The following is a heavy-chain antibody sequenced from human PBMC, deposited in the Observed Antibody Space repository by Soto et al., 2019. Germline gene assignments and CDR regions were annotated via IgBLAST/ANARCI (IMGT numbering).Heavy chain of an antibody. V-gene: IGHV3-23*01. CDR1: GFTFSSYA. CDR2: INKNGDNI. D-gene: IGHD3-3*01. CDR3: AKANNYDFWKGYFPSFDY. J-gene: IGHJ4*01. Sequence: PGGSLRLSXAASGFTFSSYAMTWVRQAPGKGLEWVSIINKNGDNIYYADSVKGRFTISRDNSKNTLYLHMNSLRAEDTAIYYCAKANNYDFWKGYFPSFDYWGRGTLVTVSS.